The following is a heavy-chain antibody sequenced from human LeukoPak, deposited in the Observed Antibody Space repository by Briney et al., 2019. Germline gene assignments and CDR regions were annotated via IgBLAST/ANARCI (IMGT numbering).Heavy chain of an antibody. CDR1: GIVFSTTA. D-gene: IGHD6-19*01. Sequence: PGGSLRLSCAASGIVFSTTAMNWARQSPGRGLEWVSAISGGGERTFYADSVKGRFTISRDNSKNMLYLQMNSLRVDDTAIYFCGKDGGQYSRGPEFDPRGHGGLVTVSS. CDR3: GKDGGQYSRGPEFDP. CDR2: ISGGGERT. V-gene: IGHV3-23*01. J-gene: IGHJ5*02.